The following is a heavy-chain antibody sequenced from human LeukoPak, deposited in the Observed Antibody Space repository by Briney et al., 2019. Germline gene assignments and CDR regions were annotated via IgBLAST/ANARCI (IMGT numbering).Heavy chain of an antibody. CDR2: IYHSGST. Sequence: PSETLSLTCTVSGGSISSGGYYWSWIRQPPGKGLEWIGYIYHSGSTYYNPSLRSRVTISVDRSKNQFSLKLSSVTAADTAVYYCARAEGDYGSGSYHPYFDHWGQGTLVTVSS. CDR3: ARAEGDYGSGSYHPYFDH. CDR1: GGSISSGGYY. J-gene: IGHJ4*02. D-gene: IGHD3-10*01. V-gene: IGHV4-30-2*01.